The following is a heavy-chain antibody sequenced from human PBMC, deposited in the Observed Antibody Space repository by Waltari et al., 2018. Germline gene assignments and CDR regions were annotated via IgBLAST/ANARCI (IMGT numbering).Heavy chain of an antibody. CDR1: GGSISGSF. Sequence: QVQLQESGPGLVKPSETLSLTCTVSGGSISGSFWSWIRQPPGKGLEWIGYIYSSGSTSGSTNYNPSLKSRVTISVDTSKNQFSLMLSSVTTADTAVYYCANYRVGRVWGQGTLVTVSS. J-gene: IGHJ4*02. CDR3: ANYRVGRV. V-gene: IGHV4-59*03. D-gene: IGHD1-7*01. CDR2: IYSSGSTSGST.